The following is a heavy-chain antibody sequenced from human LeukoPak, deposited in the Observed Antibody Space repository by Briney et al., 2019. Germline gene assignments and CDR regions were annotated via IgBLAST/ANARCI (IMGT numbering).Heavy chain of an antibody. J-gene: IGHJ5*02. CDR1: GYTFTSYA. CDR3: AREIGDTAMARINWFDP. Sequence: GASVKVSCKASGYTFTSYAMNWVRQAPGQGLEWMGWINTNTGNPTYAQGFTGRFVFSLDTSVSTAYLQISSLKAEDTAVYYCAREIGDTAMARINWFDPWGQGTLVTVSS. D-gene: IGHD5-18*01. V-gene: IGHV7-4-1*02. CDR2: INTNTGNP.